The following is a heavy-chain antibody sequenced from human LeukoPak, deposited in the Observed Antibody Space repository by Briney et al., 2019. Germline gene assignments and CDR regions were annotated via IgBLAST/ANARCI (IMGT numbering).Heavy chain of an antibody. Sequence: GGSLRLSCAASGLTFSSYAMSWVRQAPGKGLEWVSAISGSGGSTYYADSVKGRFTISRDNSKNTLYLQMNSLRAEDTAVYYCAKGRNYGLGFFDYWGQGTLVTVSS. CDR3: AKGRNYGLGFFDY. CDR1: GLTFSSYA. D-gene: IGHD1-7*01. CDR2: ISGSGGST. V-gene: IGHV3-23*01. J-gene: IGHJ4*02.